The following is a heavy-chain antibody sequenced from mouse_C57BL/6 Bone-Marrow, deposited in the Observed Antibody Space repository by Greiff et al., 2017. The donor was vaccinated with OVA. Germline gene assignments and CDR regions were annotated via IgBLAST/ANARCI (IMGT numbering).Heavy chain of an antibody. CDR1: GYTFTSYT. CDR3: ARYRITTVVADYAMDY. J-gene: IGHJ4*01. D-gene: IGHD1-1*01. Sequence: VKLVESGAELARPGASVKMSCKASGYTFTSYTMHWVKQRPGQGLEWIGYINPSSGYTKYNQKFKDKATLTADKSSSTAYMQLSSLTSEDSAVYYCARYRITTVVADYAMDYWGQGTSVTVSS. CDR2: INPSSGYT. V-gene: IGHV1-4*01.